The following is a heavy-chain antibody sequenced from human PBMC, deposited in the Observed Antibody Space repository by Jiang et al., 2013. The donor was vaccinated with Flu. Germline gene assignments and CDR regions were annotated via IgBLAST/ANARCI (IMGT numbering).Heavy chain of an antibody. V-gene: IGHV3-30*04. CDR1: GFTFSSYA. Sequence: VQLLESGGGVVQPGRSLRLSCAASGFTFSSYAMHWVRQAPGKGLEWVAVISYDGSNKYYADSVKGRFTISRDNSKNTLYLQMNSLRADDTAVYYCAREGDGYNYDYWGQGTLVSVSS. D-gene: IGHD5-24*01. CDR3: AREGDGYNYDY. CDR2: ISYDGSNK. J-gene: IGHJ4*02.